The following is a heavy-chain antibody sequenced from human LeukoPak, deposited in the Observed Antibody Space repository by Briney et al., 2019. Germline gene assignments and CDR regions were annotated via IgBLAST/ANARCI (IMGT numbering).Heavy chain of an antibody. CDR3: ARTHIVVVTAIPRDWYFDL. D-gene: IGHD2-21*02. J-gene: IGHJ2*01. CDR2: INHSGST. CDR1: GGSFSGYY. Sequence: SETLSLTCAVYGGSFSGYYWSWIRQPPGKGLEWIGEINHSGSTNYNPSLKRRVTISVDTSKNQFSLKLSSVTAADTAVYYCARTHIVVVTAIPRDWYFDLWGRGTLVTVSS. V-gene: IGHV4-34*01.